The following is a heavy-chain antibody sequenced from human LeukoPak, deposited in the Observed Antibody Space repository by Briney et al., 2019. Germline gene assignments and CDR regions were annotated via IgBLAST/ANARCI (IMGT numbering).Heavy chain of an antibody. CDR2: ISAYNGNT. CDR3: ARVDSYTHPDY. V-gene: IGHV1-18*01. CDR1: GYTFTSYD. D-gene: IGHD3-16*01. Sequence: ASVKVSCKASGYTFTSYDINWVRQAPGQGLEWMGWISAYNGNTNYAQKLQGRVTMTTDTSTSTAYMELRSLRSDDTAVYYCARVDSYTHPDYWGQGTLVTVSS. J-gene: IGHJ4*02.